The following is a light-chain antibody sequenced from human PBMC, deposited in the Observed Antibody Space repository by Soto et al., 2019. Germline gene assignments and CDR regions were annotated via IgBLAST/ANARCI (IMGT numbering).Light chain of an antibody. CDR1: TGTVTSGHY. Sequence: QTVVTQEPSLTVSPGGTVTLTCGSSTGTVTSGHYPYWFQQKPGQAPRTLIYDTNNKHSWTPARFSGSLLGGKAALTLSGAQPEDEADYYCFLTYSGARVFGGGTKLTVL. CDR3: FLTYSGARV. V-gene: IGLV7-46*01. CDR2: DTN. J-gene: IGLJ2*01.